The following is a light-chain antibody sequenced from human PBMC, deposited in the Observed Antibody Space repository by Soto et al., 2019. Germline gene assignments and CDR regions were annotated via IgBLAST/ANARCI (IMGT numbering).Light chain of an antibody. CDR1: SSDVGGYNY. CDR3: CSYAGSYTWV. Sequence: QSALTQPRSVSGSPGQSFTISCTGTSSDVGGYNYVSWYQQHPGKAPKLMIYDVSQRPSGVPDRFSVSKSGNTASLTISGLQAEDEADYYCCSYAGSYTWVFGGGTKLTVL. J-gene: IGLJ3*02. CDR2: DVS. V-gene: IGLV2-11*01.